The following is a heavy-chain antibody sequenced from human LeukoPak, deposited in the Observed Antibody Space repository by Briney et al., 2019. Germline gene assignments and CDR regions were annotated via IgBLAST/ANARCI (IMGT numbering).Heavy chain of an antibody. D-gene: IGHD2-21*02. CDR3: ARAVCGGDCSLDY. V-gene: IGHV4-61*02. J-gene: IGHJ4*02. CDR2: IYTSGST. Sequence: SETLSLTCTVSGGSISSSSYYWSWIRQPAGKGLEWIGRIYTSGSTNYNPSLKSRVTISVDTSKNQFSLKLSSVTAADTAVYYCARAVCGGDCSLDYWGQGTLVTVSS. CDR1: GGSISSSSYY.